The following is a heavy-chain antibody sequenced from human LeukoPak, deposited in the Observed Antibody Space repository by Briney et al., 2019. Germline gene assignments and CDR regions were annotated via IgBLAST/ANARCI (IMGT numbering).Heavy chain of an antibody. Sequence: PGGSLRLSCAASGFTFSSYSMNWVRQAPGKGLEWVSYISSSSSTIYYADSVKGRFTISRDNAKNSLYLQMNSLRAEDTAVYYCARDHDIVVVVAAFDIWGQGTMVTVSS. CDR3: ARDHDIVVVVAAFDI. V-gene: IGHV3-48*01. D-gene: IGHD2-15*01. J-gene: IGHJ3*02. CDR2: ISSSSSTI. CDR1: GFTFSSYS.